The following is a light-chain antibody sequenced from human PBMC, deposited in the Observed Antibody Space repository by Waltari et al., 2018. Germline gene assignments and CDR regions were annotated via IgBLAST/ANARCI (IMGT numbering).Light chain of an antibody. CDR3: CSYAGSDTFVV. CDR1: SSAVGRYNL. V-gene: IGLV2-23*02. Sequence: QSALTQPASVSGSPGQSITISCTGTSSAVGRYNLVSWYQQHPDKAPQLMIYEVSNRPSGVSDRFSGSKSGNTASLTISGLQAEDEADYYCCSYAGSDTFVVLGGGTKLTVL. CDR2: EVS. J-gene: IGLJ2*01.